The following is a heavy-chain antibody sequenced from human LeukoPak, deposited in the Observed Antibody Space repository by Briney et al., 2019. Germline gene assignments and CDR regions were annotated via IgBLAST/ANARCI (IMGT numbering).Heavy chain of an antibody. D-gene: IGHD3-16*01. CDR2: IWYDGNNK. V-gene: IGHV3-33*08. CDR3: ALWGEGNWFDP. CDR1: GFTFSNYG. J-gene: IGHJ5*02. Sequence: GGSLRLSCAASGFTFSNYGMHWVRQAPGKGLEWVAVIWYDGNNKYYADSVKGRFTISRDNSKNALYLQMNSLRAEDTAVYYCALWGEGNWFDPWGQGTLVTVSS.